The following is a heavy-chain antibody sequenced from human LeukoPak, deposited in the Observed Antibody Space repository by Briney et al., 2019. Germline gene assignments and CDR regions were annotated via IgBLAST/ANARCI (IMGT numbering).Heavy chain of an antibody. CDR1: GGSISSYY. V-gene: IGHV4-59*01. D-gene: IGHD3-22*01. CDR2: INYSGSI. Sequence: SETLSLTCTVSGGSISSYYWSWIRQPPGKGLEWIGYINYSGSITYNPSLKSRVTISLDMSKNQFSLKLNSVTAADTAVYYCARVCDSSGYPLYCAFDIWGQGTMVTVSS. J-gene: IGHJ3*02. CDR3: ARVCDSSGYPLYCAFDI.